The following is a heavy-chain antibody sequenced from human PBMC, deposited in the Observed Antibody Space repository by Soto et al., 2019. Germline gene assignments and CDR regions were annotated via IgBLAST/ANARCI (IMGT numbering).Heavy chain of an antibody. CDR1: GDSISSGGHF. CDR2: IYHSGTT. D-gene: IGHD3-10*01. J-gene: IGHJ5*02. Sequence: SETLSLTCTVSGDSISSGGHFWTWIRQHPGKGLEWIGYIYHSGTTYYNPSLKSQVTISIDTSQNQFSLELNSVTAADTAVYYCARHHGGPPYNWLDPSGQGALVTV. CDR3: ARHHGGPPYNWLDP. V-gene: IGHV4-31*01.